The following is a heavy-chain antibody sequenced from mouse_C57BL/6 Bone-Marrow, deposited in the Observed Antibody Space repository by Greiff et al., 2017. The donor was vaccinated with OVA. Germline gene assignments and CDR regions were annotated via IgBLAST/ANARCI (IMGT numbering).Heavy chain of an antibody. CDR1: GIDFSRYW. J-gene: IGHJ4*01. V-gene: IGHV4-1*01. Sequence: EVQLLESGGGLVQPGGSLKLSCAASGIDFSRYWMSWVRRAPGKGLEWIGEINPDSSTINYAPSLKDKFIISRDNAKNTLYLQMSKVRSEDTALYYCARPGYYYGSSHYYAMDYWGQGTSVTVAS. D-gene: IGHD1-1*01. CDR2: INPDSSTI. CDR3: ARPGYYYGSSHYYAMDY.